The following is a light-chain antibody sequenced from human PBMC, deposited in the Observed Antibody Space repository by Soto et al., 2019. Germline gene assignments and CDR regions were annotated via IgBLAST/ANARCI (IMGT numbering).Light chain of an antibody. CDR2: DAS. CDR3: QQFNSYPPLT. Sequence: AIELTQSPSSLSASVGDRVTITCRASQGISSALAWYQQKPGKAPKLLIYDASSLKSGVPSRFSGSGSGTDFTLTISSLQPEDFATYYCQQFNSYPPLTFGGGTKVEMK. CDR1: QGISSA. J-gene: IGKJ4*01. V-gene: IGKV1-13*02.